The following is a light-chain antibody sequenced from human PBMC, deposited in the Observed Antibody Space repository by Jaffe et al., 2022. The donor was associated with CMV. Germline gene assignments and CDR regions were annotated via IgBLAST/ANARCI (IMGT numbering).Light chain of an antibody. CDR2: YDS. CDR3: QVWDSPRADVI. Sequence: SYVLTQPPSVSVAPGKTARISCGGNDIGSKSVHWYQQKPGQAPIVVIYYDSDRPSGIPERFSGSNSGNTATLTVSKVEVGDEADYYCQVWDSPRADVIFGGGTKLTVL. J-gene: IGLJ2*01. V-gene: IGLV3-21*04. CDR1: DIGSKS.